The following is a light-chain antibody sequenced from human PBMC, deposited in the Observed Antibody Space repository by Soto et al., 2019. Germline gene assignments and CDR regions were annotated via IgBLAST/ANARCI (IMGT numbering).Light chain of an antibody. J-gene: IGKJ1*01. V-gene: IGKV1-5*01. Sequence: DIHMTQSPSTLPASVGDRVTITCRASQSISNWLAWYQQKPGKAPKLLIYDASNLESGVPSRFSGSGSRTEFTLTISNLQPDDFASYYCQQYENYWTFGQGTQVDIK. CDR2: DAS. CDR3: QQYENYWT. CDR1: QSISNW.